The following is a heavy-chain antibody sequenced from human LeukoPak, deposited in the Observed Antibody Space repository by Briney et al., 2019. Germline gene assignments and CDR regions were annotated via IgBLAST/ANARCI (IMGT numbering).Heavy chain of an antibody. D-gene: IGHD3-10*01. CDR3: TTDTFGEFQT. J-gene: IGHJ4*02. Sequence: SETLSLTCTVSGGSISSYYWIWIRQPPGKGLEWIGYIYYSGSSNYNPSLKSRVTISVDTSKNQFSLKLSSVTAADTAVYYCTTDTFGEFQTWGQGTLVTVSS. CDR2: IYYSGSS. V-gene: IGHV4-59*12. CDR1: GGSISSYY.